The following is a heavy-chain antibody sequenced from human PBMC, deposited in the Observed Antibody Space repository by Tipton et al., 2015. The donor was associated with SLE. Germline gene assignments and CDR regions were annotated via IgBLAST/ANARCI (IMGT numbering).Heavy chain of an antibody. CDR1: GGSISSGSYY. V-gene: IGHV4-61*02. CDR3: ARDSKCGGECYDS. D-gene: IGHD2-21*01. J-gene: IGHJ4*02. Sequence: LRLSCTVSGGSISSGSYYWSWIRQPAGKGLEWIGRIYTSGSTNYNPSLKSRVTISVDTSKNQFSLKLSSVTAADTAVYYCARDSKCGGECYDSWGQGTLVTVSS. CDR2: IYTSGST.